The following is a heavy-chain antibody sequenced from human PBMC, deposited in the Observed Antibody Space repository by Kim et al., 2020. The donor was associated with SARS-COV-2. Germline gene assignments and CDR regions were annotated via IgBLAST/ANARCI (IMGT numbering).Heavy chain of an antibody. CDR2: IYYSGST. J-gene: IGHJ4*02. CDR1: GGSISSYY. CDR3: ARLRFGEFDY. Sequence: SETLSLTCTVSGGSISSYYWSWIRQPPGKGLEWIGYIYYSGSTNYNPSLKSRVTISVDTSKNQFSLKLSSVTAADTAVYYCARLRFGEFDYWGQGTLVTV. D-gene: IGHD3-10*01. V-gene: IGHV4-59*08.